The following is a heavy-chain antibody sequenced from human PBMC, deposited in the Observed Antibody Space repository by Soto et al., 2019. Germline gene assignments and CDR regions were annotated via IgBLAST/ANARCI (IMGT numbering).Heavy chain of an antibody. D-gene: IGHD3-10*01. V-gene: IGHV1-18*04. J-gene: IGHJ4*02. CDR1: GYTFIHYG. CDR2: ISAFNGTT. CDR3: ARERLPFGSGSPPLAY. Sequence: ASAKVSCKPSGYTFIHYGFTCVLQPPRQGLERMGWISAFNGTTKYPRTFQGRVSMTTDTSTNTAYLELTSLTSDDTAFYYCARERLPFGSGSPPLAYWGQGTLVTVSS.